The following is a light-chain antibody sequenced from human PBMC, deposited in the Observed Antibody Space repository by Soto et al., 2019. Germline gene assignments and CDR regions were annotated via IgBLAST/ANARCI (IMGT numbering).Light chain of an antibody. Sequence: DIQMTQSPSTLSASVGDRVTITCRASQSISSCLAWYQQKPGKAPRILIYKASSLESGVPSRFSGGGSGTEFTLTISRLQHDDFASYYQQRYYSYPLTFGEGTKVEIK. CDR2: KAS. V-gene: IGKV1-5*03. J-gene: IGKJ1*01. CDR3: QRYYSYPLT. CDR1: QSISSC.